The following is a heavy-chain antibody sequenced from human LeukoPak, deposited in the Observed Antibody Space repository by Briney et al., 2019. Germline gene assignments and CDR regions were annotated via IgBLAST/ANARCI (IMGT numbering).Heavy chain of an antibody. D-gene: IGHD6-19*01. Sequence: PGGSLRLSCAASGFTFSSYSMNWVRQAPGKGLEWVSSISSSSSYIYYADSVKGRFTISRDNAKNSLYLQMNSLRAEDTAVYYCARTAGGAVAGETFDYWGQGTLVTVSS. J-gene: IGHJ4*02. CDR1: GFTFSSYS. CDR2: ISSSSSYI. V-gene: IGHV3-21*01. CDR3: ARTAGGAVAGETFDY.